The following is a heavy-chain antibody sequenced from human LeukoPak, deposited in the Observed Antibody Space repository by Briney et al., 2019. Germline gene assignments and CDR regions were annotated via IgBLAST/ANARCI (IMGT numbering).Heavy chain of an antibody. CDR3: AKHPTQTGTWLQLVS. Sequence: GGSLRLSCAASGFTFSSYGMHWVRQAPGKGLEWVAFIRYDGSNKYYADSVKGRFTISRDNSKDTLFLQMNSLRAEDTAVYYCAKHPTQTGTWLQLVSWGQGTLVTVSS. CDR2: IRYDGSNK. D-gene: IGHD5-24*01. J-gene: IGHJ5*02. V-gene: IGHV3-30*02. CDR1: GFTFSSYG.